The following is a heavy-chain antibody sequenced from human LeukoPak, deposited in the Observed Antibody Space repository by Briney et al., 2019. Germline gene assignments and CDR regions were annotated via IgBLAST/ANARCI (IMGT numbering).Heavy chain of an antibody. J-gene: IGHJ4*02. V-gene: IGHV4-38-2*01. CDR3: ARLSSSSWYGGVDY. Sequence: SETLSLTCAVSGYSISSGYYWGWIRQPPGKGLEWIGSIYHSGSTYYNPSLKSRVAISVDTSKNQFSLKLSSVTAADTAVYYCARLSSSSWYGGVDYWGQGTLVTVSS. CDR2: IYHSGST. CDR1: GYSISSGYY. D-gene: IGHD6-13*01.